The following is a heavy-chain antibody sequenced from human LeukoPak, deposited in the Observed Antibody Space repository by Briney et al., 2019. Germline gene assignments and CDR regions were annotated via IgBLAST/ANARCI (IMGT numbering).Heavy chain of an antibody. CDR3: ARSSIAARRVWFDP. CDR2: IYPGDSDT. Sequence: GEPLKISCKGSGYSFTSYWIGWVRQMPGKGLEGRGIIYPGDSDTRYSPSFQGQVTISADKSISTAYLQWSSLKASDTAMYYCARSSIAARRVWFDPWGQGTLVTVSS. CDR1: GYSFTSYW. J-gene: IGHJ5*02. V-gene: IGHV5-51*01. D-gene: IGHD6-6*01.